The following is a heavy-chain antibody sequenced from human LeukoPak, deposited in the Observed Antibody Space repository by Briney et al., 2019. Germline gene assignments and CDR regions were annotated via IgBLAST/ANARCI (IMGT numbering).Heavy chain of an antibody. D-gene: IGHD2-15*01. CDR1: GGSISSGDYY. Sequence: SETLSLTCTVSGGSISSGDYYWRWIRKPRGRGREWIVYSCYRGSTYYNPSLKSRVTISVDPSKNQFSLKLSSVTAADTAVYYCARVGCSGGSCYGVTNWFDPWGQGTLVTVSS. J-gene: IGHJ5*02. CDR3: ARVGCSGGSCYGVTNWFDP. CDR2: SCYRGST. V-gene: IGHV4-30-4*01.